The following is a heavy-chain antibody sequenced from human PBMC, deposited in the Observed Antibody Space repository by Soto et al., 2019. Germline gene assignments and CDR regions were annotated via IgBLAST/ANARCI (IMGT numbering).Heavy chain of an antibody. CDR2: ISYDGSSQ. Sequence: QLQLVESGGGVVQPGRSLRLSCAASGFSFSLYAIHWVRQAPGKGLEWVAFISYDGSSQYYADSLKGRFTISRDNSKKTVYVQRNSLRAEDTSVYYCARELTAACTAIYYHGLDVWGQGTTVTVSS. CDR3: ARELTAACTAIYYHGLDV. V-gene: IGHV3-30-3*01. J-gene: IGHJ6*02. CDR1: GFSFSLYA. D-gene: IGHD6-13*01.